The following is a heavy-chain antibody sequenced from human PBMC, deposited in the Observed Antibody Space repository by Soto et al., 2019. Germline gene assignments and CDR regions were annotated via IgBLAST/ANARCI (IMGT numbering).Heavy chain of an antibody. CDR1: GGSISSYY. V-gene: IGHV4-59*08. CDR2: IYYSGST. CDR3: ARRLAVAKQAWFDP. J-gene: IGHJ5*02. D-gene: IGHD6-19*01. Sequence: SETLSLTCTVSGGSISSYYWSWIRQPPGKGLEWIGYIYYSGSTNYNPSLKSRVTISVDTSKNQFSLKLSSVTAADTAVYYCARRLAVAKQAWFDPWGQGTLVTVSS.